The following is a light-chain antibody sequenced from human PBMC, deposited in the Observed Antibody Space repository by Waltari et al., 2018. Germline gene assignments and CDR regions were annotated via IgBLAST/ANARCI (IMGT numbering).Light chain of an antibody. Sequence: QSALTQPASVSGSPGQSLTISCTGTRSAIGFYNYVSWYQQHPGKAPKLMIYDVSERPSGVSNRFSGSKSGNTASLTISGLQAEDEADYYCNSYAGSSSWVFGGGTKLTVL. CDR3: NSYAGSSSWV. CDR2: DVS. J-gene: IGLJ3*02. CDR1: RSAIGFYNY. V-gene: IGLV2-14*03.